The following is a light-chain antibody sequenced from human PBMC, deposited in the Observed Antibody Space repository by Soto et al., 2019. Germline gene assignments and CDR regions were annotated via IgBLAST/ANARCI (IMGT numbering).Light chain of an antibody. CDR2: DAS. CDR3: QRYDNLPWT. Sequence: DIQMTQSPSSLSASVGYRVTITCQASQAISNYLNWYQQKPGKAPKLLIYDASNLEIGVPSRFSGSGSGTNFTYTISSLQPEDIATYYCQRYDNLPWTFGQGTKVEIK. CDR1: QAISNY. V-gene: IGKV1-33*01. J-gene: IGKJ1*01.